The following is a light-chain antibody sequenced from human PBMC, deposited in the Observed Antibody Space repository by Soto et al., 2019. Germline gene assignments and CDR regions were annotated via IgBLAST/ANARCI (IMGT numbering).Light chain of an antibody. CDR1: QSVSSNY. V-gene: IGKV3-20*01. Sequence: EIVLTQSPGTVSLSPGERATLSCRASQSVSSNYLAWYQQKPGQAPRLLIYGTSTRATGIPAWFSGSGSVRDFILTISRLEPEDFSVYYCQCYGISPLFTFGPGTKVDIK. J-gene: IGKJ3*01. CDR3: QCYGISPLFT. CDR2: GTS.